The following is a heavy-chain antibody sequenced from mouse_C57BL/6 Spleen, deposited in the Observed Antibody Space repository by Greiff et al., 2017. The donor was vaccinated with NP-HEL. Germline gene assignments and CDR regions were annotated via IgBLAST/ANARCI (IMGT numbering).Heavy chain of an antibody. Sequence: QVQLQQPGAELVRPGSSVKLSCKASGYTFTSYWMDWVKQRPGQGLEWIGNIYPSDSETHYNQKFKDKATLTVDKSSSTAYMQLSSLTSEDSAVYYCARWDYYGSSSAWFAYWGQGTLVTVSA. CDR3: ARWDYYGSSSAWFAY. CDR1: GYTFTSYW. CDR2: IYPSDSET. J-gene: IGHJ3*01. V-gene: IGHV1-61*01. D-gene: IGHD1-1*01.